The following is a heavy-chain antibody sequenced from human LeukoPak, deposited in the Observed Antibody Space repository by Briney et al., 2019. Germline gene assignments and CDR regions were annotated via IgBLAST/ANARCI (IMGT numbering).Heavy chain of an antibody. Sequence: GGSLRLSCAASGITVSSNYMTWVRQAPGKGLEWVSVIYSGGSTYYADSVKGRFTVSRDNSKNTLYLQMNSLRGEDTAVYYCARDDSGYGGFDYWGPGTLVTVSS. CDR3: ARDDSGYGGFDY. CDR1: GITVSSNY. D-gene: IGHD5-12*01. J-gene: IGHJ4*02. V-gene: IGHV3-66*01. CDR2: IYSGGST.